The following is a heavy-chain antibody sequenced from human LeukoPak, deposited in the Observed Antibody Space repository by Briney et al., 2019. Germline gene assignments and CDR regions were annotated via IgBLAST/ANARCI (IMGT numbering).Heavy chain of an antibody. J-gene: IGHJ4*02. CDR1: GFTFSSYA. V-gene: IGHV3-23*01. D-gene: IGHD4-11*01. Sequence: GGSLRLSCAASGFTFSSYAMSWVRQAPGKGLEWVSAISYSGTSTYYADPVKGRFTISRDNSKNTLYLQMNSLRAEDTAVYYCARWKYSNYIYYFDYWGQGTLVTVFS. CDR3: ARWKYSNYIYYFDY. CDR2: ISYSGTST.